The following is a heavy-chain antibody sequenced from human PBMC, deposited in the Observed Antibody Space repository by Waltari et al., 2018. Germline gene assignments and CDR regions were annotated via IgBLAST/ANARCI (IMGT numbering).Heavy chain of an antibody. CDR2: IYYSGST. V-gene: IGHV4-59*01. D-gene: IGHD6-13*01. Sequence: QVQLQESGPGLVKPSETLSLTCTVSGGSISSYSWSWIRQPPGKGLEWIGYIYYSGSTNYNPSLKSRVTISVDTSKNQFSLKLSSVTAADTAVYYCARGSIWQQLVLGWFDPWGQGTLVTVSS. CDR3: ARGSIWQQLVLGWFDP. J-gene: IGHJ5*02. CDR1: GGSISSYS.